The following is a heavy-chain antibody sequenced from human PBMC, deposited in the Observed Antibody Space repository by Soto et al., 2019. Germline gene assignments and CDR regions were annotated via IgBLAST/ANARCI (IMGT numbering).Heavy chain of an antibody. CDR1: GDSVSSDITS. Sequence: TLSLTCAISGDSVSSDITSWNWIRQSPSRGLEWLGRTYYRSKWFHDYAASVKSRITINPDTSKNQFSLELNSVTPEDTAVYYCARGNALDVWGQGTTVTVSS. D-gene: IGHD3-10*01. CDR2: TYYRSKWFH. CDR3: ARGNALDV. J-gene: IGHJ3*01. V-gene: IGHV6-1*01.